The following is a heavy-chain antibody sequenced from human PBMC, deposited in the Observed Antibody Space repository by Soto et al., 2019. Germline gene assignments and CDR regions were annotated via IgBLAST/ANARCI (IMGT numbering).Heavy chain of an antibody. Sequence: SVKVSCKASGGTFSSYAISWVRQAPGQGLKRMEGIIPIFGTANYAQKFQGRVTITADESTSTAYMELSSLRSEDTAVYYFARTKDYYDSSGPLGDAFDIWGQGTMVTVSS. J-gene: IGHJ3*02. D-gene: IGHD3-22*01. CDR2: IIPIFGTA. CDR1: GGTFSSYA. CDR3: ARTKDYYDSSGPLGDAFDI. V-gene: IGHV1-69*13.